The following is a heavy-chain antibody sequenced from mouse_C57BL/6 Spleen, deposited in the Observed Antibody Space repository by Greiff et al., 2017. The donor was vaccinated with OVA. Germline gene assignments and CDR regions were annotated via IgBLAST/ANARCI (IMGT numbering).Heavy chain of an antibody. Sequence: VQLRQSGPELVKPGASVKISCKASGYAFSSSWMNWVKQRPGKGLEWIGRIYPGDGDTNYNGKFKGKATLTADKSSSTAYMQLSSLTSEDSAVYFCARENYYGSRGMDYWGQGTSVTVSS. D-gene: IGHD1-1*01. V-gene: IGHV1-82*01. CDR2: IYPGDGDT. CDR3: ARENYYGSRGMDY. CDR1: GYAFSSSW. J-gene: IGHJ4*01.